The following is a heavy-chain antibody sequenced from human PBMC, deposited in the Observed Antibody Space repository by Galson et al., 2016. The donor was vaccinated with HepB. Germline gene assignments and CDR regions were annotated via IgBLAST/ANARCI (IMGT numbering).Heavy chain of an antibody. Sequence: QSGAEVKKPGESLKISCKGSGYNFADYWIGWVRQMPGKGLEWMGIIYPNDYDTRYSRSFQGQVTISADRSISTAYLQWSSLKASDTALNYWAVPYGYGNNLQYFDSWGHGTLVTVSS. J-gene: IGHJ4*01. CDR1: GYNFADYW. CDR2: IYPNDYDT. D-gene: IGHD4-23*01. CDR3: AVPYGYGNNLQYFDS. V-gene: IGHV5-51*01.